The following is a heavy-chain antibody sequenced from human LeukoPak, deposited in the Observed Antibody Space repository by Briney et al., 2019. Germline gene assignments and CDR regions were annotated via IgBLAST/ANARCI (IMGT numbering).Heavy chain of an antibody. V-gene: IGHV1-18*04. D-gene: IGHD3-22*01. CDR3: ARDGYYDSSGYYGDGLDY. CDR2: ISAYNGNS. J-gene: IGHJ4*02. Sequence: ASVKVSCKASGYTFTGYYMHWVRQAPGQGLEWMGWISAYNGNSNYAQKFQGRVTMTTDTSTSTAYMELRSLRSDDTAVYYCARDGYYDSSGYYGDGLDYWGQGTLVTVSS. CDR1: GYTFTGYY.